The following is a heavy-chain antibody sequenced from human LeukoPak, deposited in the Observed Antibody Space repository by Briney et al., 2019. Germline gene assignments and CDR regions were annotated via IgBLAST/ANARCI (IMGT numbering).Heavy chain of an antibody. CDR1: GGTFTGYY. Sequence: ASVKVSCKASGGTFTGYYMHWVRQAPGQGLEWMGWINPNSGGTNYAQKFQGRVTMTRDTSISTAYMELSRLRSDDTAVYYCARDRREYYYDSSGYSAWGQGTLVTASS. D-gene: IGHD3-22*01. CDR2: INPNSGGT. J-gene: IGHJ5*02. V-gene: IGHV1-2*02. CDR3: ARDRREYYYDSSGYSA.